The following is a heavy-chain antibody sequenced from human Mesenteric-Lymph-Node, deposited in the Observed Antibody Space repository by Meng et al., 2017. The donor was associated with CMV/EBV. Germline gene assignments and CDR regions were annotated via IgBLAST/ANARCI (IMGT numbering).Heavy chain of an antibody. V-gene: IGHV4-34*01. CDR2: INHSGST. D-gene: IGHD3-9*01. CDR3: ARGSSYDILTGYFDY. J-gene: IGHJ4*02. CDR1: GGSFSGYY. Sequence: VPFDQWGAGLLKPSETLSVTCAVYGGSFSGYYWNWIRQSPEKGLEWIGEINHSGSTTYNPSFTSRIIISVDTSTNQISLNMSSVTAADTAVYYCARGSSYDILTGYFDYWGQGALVTVSS.